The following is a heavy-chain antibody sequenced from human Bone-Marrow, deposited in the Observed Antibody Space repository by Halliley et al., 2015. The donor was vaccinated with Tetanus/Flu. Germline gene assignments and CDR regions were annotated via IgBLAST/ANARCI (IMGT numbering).Heavy chain of an antibody. J-gene: IGHJ4*02. D-gene: IGHD3-16*02. Sequence: GNPNYNPSLKSRVTVSVDSSENQFSLKLTSVTAADPAVYYCARGLQESAYPWGTYRQPGYYFDYWGQGTLVTVSS. V-gene: IGHV4-59*09. CDR2: GNP. CDR3: ARGLQESAYPWGTYRQPGYYFDY.